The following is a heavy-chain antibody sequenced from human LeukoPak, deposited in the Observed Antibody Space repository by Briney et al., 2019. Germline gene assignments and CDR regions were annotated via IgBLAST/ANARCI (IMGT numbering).Heavy chain of an antibody. D-gene: IGHD3-10*01. CDR2: ISWNSGSI. Sequence: GGSLRLSCAASGFTFDDCAMHWVRHAPGKGLEWVSGISWNSGSIHYADSVKGRFTISRDNAKNSLYLQMNSLRPEDTALYYCARSSGTYQSPLHYWGQGTLVTVSS. CDR1: GFTFDDCA. V-gene: IGHV3-9*01. CDR3: ARSSGTYQSPLHY. J-gene: IGHJ4*02.